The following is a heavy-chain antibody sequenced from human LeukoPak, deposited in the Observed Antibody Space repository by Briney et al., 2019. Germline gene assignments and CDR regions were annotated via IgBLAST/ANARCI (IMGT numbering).Heavy chain of an antibody. V-gene: IGHV1-8*01. CDR1: GFTFTSHD. CDR2: MNPNSGNT. CDR3: ASPLDSGSNHFKY. J-gene: IGHJ4*02. Sequence: GASVKVSCKASGFTFTSHDYNWVRQATGQGLEWMGWMNPNSGNTGYAQKFQGRVTMTRDTSITTVYMELSSLTSEDTAVYYCASPLDSGSNHFKYWGQGTLVTVSS. D-gene: IGHD3-10*01.